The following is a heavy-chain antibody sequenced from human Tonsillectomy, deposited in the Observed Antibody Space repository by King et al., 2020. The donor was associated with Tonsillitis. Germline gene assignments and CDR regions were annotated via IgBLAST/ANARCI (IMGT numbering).Heavy chain of an antibody. CDR2: ISSGGSTT. J-gene: IGHJ4*02. V-gene: IGHV3-48*03. CDR1: GFTFSSHE. CDR3: ARDRGGSGWAFDY. Sequence: QLVQSGGGLVQPGGSLRLSCAASGFTFSSHEMNWVRQAPGKGLEWVSYISSGGSTTYYADSVKGRFTISRDNANNLLYLQMNSLRVEDTAVYYCARDRGGSGWAFDYWGQGTLVTVSS. D-gene: IGHD6-19*01.